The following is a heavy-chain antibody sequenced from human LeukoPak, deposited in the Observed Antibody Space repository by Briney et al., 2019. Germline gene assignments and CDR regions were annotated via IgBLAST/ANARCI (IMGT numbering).Heavy chain of an antibody. CDR3: AREEVRGVVGY. J-gene: IGHJ4*02. Sequence: GGSLRLSCAASGFTFSSYAMSWVRQAPGKGLEWVSYISSSSSTIYYADSVKGRFTISRDNAKNSLYLQMNRLRAEDTAVYYCAREEVRGVVGYWGQGTLVTVSS. V-gene: IGHV3-48*01. CDR2: ISSSSSTI. D-gene: IGHD3-10*01. CDR1: GFTFSSYA.